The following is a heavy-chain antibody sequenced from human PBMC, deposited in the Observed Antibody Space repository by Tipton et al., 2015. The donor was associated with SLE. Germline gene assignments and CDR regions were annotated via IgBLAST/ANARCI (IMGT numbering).Heavy chain of an antibody. CDR2: ISPYNGNT. D-gene: IGHD1-7*01. V-gene: IGHV1-18*01. J-gene: IGHJ4*02. Sequence: QSGPEVKKPGASVKVSCKASGYTFTSYGINWVRQAPGQGLEWMGWISPYNGNTNYAQTLQGRVTMTTDTSTSTAYMELRSLRSDDTAVYYCARYNWNYGAYYFDYWGQGTLVTVSS. CDR3: ARYNWNYGAYYFDY. CDR1: GYTFTSYG.